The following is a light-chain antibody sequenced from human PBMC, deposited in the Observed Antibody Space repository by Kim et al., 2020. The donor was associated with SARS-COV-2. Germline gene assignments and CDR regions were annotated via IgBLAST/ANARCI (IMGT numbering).Light chain of an antibody. CDR2: KDD. V-gene: IGLV3-1*01. J-gene: IGLJ2*01. Sequence: SYELTQPPSLSVSPGQTGSITCSGDKLGDKFVGWYQQKPGQSPLLVIYKDDQRPSGIPERFSGSNSGNTATLTISGTQASDEADYYCQAWDSTTVVFGGGTQLTVL. CDR1: KLGDKF. CDR3: QAWDSTTVV.